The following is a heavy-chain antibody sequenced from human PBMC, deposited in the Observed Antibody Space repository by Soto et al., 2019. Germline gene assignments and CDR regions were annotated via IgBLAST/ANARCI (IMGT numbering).Heavy chain of an antibody. J-gene: IGHJ6*03. Sequence: GGSLRLSCAASGFTFSSYAMSWVRQAPGKGLEWVSAISGSGGSTYYADSVKGRFTISRDNSKNTLYLQMNSLRAEDTAVYYCAKDYPGNAYVVPAARWGNYYYYYMDVWGKGTTVTVSS. V-gene: IGHV3-23*01. CDR2: ISGSGGST. CDR3: AKDYPGNAYVVPAARWGNYYYYYMDV. CDR1: GFTFSSYA. D-gene: IGHD2-2*01.